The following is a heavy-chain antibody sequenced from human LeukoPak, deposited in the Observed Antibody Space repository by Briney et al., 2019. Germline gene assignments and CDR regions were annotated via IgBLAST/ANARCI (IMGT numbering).Heavy chain of an antibody. CDR2: ISYDGSNK. J-gene: IGHJ5*02. Sequence: GRSLRLSCAASGFTFSSYGMHWVRQAPGKGLEWVAVISYDGSNKYYADSVKGRFTISRDNAKNSLSLQMNSLRAEDTAMYYCARLLGESTIYDLWGQGTQVTVSS. CDR3: ARLLGESTIYDL. D-gene: IGHD3-16*01. CDR1: GFTFSSYG. V-gene: IGHV3-30*03.